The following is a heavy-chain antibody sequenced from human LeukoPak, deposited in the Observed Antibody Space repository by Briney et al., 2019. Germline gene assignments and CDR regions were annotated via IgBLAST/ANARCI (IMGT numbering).Heavy chain of an antibody. V-gene: IGHV1-2*07. CDR2: INPNSGGT. D-gene: IGHD4-17*01. Sequence: GASVKVSCKASGYIFTGYYMHWVRQAPGQGLEWMGWINPNSGGTNYAPKFQGRVTMTRDTSISTAYMELSGLRSDDTAVYYCVRDEAATVTDFDYWGQGTLVTVSS. CDR1: GYIFTGYY. CDR3: VRDEAATVTDFDY. J-gene: IGHJ4*02.